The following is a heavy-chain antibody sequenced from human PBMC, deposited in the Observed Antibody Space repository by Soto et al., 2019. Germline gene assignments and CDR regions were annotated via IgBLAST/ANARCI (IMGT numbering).Heavy chain of an antibody. CDR1: GFTVSTNY. CDR2: IYAGGST. D-gene: IGHD3-22*01. J-gene: IGHJ4*02. V-gene: IGHV3-66*01. Sequence: HPGGSLRLSCAASGFTVSTNYMSWVRQAPGKGLEWVSVIYAGGSTHYADSVEGRFTISRDNSNNMLFLQMNSLRVEDTAVYYCVREKVTMIIGFYYFDYWGQGTRVTVSS. CDR3: VREKVTMIIGFYYFDY.